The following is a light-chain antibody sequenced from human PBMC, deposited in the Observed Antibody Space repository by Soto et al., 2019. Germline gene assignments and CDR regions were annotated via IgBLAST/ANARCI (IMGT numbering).Light chain of an antibody. CDR2: EAS. Sequence: QSALTQPASVSGSPGQSITISCTGTSSDVGSYNLVSWYQHHPGKAPKLVIYEASERPSGVSNRFSGSRSGNTASLTISGLQAEDEADYYCCSYTGSSNVFGTGTKLTVL. CDR3: CSYTGSSNV. V-gene: IGLV2-14*02. CDR1: SSDVGSYNL. J-gene: IGLJ1*01.